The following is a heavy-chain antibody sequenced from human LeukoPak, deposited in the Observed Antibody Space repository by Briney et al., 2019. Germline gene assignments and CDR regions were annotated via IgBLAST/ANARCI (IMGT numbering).Heavy chain of an antibody. CDR1: GFTFSSYG. J-gene: IGHJ6*03. Sequence: GGSLRLSCAASGFTFSSYGMSWVRQAPGKGLEWVSSISSSSSYIYYADSVKGRFTISRDNAKNSLYLQMNSLRAEDTAVYYCARSIGELSNFDYYYYMDVWGKGTTVTISS. CDR2: ISSSSSYI. D-gene: IGHD3-10*01. V-gene: IGHV3-21*01. CDR3: ARSIGELSNFDYYYYMDV.